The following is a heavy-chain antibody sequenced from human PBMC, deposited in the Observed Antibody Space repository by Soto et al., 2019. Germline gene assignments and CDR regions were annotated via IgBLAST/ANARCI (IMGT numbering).Heavy chain of an antibody. CDR3: QRLIYYYYGMDV. V-gene: IGHV4-39*01. CDR1: GGSISSSSYY. Sequence: LLASGPGLVKPSETLSLTFTVSGGSISSSSYYWGWIRQPPGKGLEWIGSIYYSGSTYYNPSLKSRVTISVDTSKNQFSLKLSSVTAADTAVYYFQRLIYYYYGMDVWGQGTTVTVSS. J-gene: IGHJ6*02. CDR2: IYYSGST.